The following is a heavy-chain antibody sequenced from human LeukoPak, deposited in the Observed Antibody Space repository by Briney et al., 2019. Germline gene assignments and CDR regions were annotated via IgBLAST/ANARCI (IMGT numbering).Heavy chain of an antibody. Sequence: SQTLSLTCAVSGGSISSGGYSWSGIRQPPGKGLEWIGYIYHSGSTYYNPSLKSRVTISVDRSKNQFSLKLCAGPAEGTAVYYCAVKFAAGKANWFDPWGQGTLVTVSS. D-gene: IGHD6-13*01. V-gene: IGHV4-30-2*01. CDR1: GGSISSGGYS. CDR2: IYHSGST. CDR3: AVKFAAGKANWFDP. J-gene: IGHJ5*02.